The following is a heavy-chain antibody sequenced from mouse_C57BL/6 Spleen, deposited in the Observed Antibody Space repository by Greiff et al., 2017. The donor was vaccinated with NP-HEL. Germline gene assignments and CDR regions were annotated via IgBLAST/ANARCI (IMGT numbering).Heavy chain of an antibody. D-gene: IGHD3-2*02. CDR2: IWGDGST. CDR3: APEAGYAMDY. Sequence: VKLVESGPGLVAPSQSLSITCTVSGFSFTSYGVSWVRQPPGKGLEWLGVIWGDGSTNYHSALISRLGIRTDNSKSHVFLKLNSLQTDDTATDYCAPEAGYAMDYWGQGTSVTVSS. V-gene: IGHV2-3*01. J-gene: IGHJ4*01. CDR1: GFSFTSYG.